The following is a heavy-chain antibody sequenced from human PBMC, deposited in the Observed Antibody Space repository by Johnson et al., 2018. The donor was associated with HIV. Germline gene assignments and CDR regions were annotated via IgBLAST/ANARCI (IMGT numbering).Heavy chain of an antibody. CDR1: GFTFDDYG. D-gene: IGHD3-22*01. J-gene: IGHJ3*02. V-gene: IGHV3-20*04. CDR3: ARVVQYYDSSGYSTRGGDGLDI. Sequence: VQLVESGGGVVRPGGSLRLSCAASGFTFDDYGMNWVRQVPGQGLEWVSGINWNGGSTSYADSVKGRFTISRDNAKNSLYLKMNSLRAEDTALYYCARVVQYYDSSGYSTRGGDGLDIWGQGTVVTVSS. CDR2: INWNGGST.